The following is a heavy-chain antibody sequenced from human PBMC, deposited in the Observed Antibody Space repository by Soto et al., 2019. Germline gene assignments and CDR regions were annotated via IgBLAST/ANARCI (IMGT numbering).Heavy chain of an antibody. CDR1: GGTFDSNG. V-gene: IGHV1-69*06. CDR2: VIPIFLKA. J-gene: IGHJ4*02. CDR3: VRGGGEMTNPPPYLY. Sequence: ASVKVSCKASGGTFDSNGISWVRQAPGQGLEWMGGVIPIFLKANYAQKFQGRVTITADKSTNTVYMEMNSLMSEDTAVYYCVRGGGEMTNPPPYLYWGQGTQVTVSS. D-gene: IGHD3-16*01.